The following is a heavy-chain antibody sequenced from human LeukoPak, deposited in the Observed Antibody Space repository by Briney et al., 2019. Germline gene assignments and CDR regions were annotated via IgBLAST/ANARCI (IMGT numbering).Heavy chain of an antibody. CDR3: ARTYYYDSSGSYSGIYYFDY. J-gene: IGHJ4*02. CDR2: VYLSGST. D-gene: IGHD3-22*01. Sequence: PSETPSLTCTVSGASIRSSGYYWGWIRQPPGEGLEWIGSVYLSGSTYYNPSLKSRVTISMDTSKNQFSLKLSSVTAADTAEYYCARTYYYDSSGSYSGIYYFDYWGQGTLVTVSS. CDR1: GASIRSSGYY. V-gene: IGHV4-39*01.